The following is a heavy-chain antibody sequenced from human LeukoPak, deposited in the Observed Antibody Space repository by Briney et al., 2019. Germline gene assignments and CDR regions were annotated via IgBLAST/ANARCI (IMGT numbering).Heavy chain of an antibody. CDR3: TTDGAYNWNDVAWFDP. D-gene: IGHD1-1*01. V-gene: IGHV3-15*01. J-gene: IGHJ5*02. CDR1: GFTFSSYA. Sequence: GGSLRLSCAASGFTFSSYAMSWVRQAPGKGLEWVGRIKSKTDGGTTDYAAPVKGRFTISRDDSKNTLYLQMNSLKTEDTAVYYCTTDGAYNWNDVAWFDPWGQGTLVTVSS. CDR2: IKSKTDGGTT.